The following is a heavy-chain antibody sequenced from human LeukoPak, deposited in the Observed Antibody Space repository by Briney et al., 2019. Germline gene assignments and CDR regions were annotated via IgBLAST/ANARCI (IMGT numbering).Heavy chain of an antibody. CDR1: GGSISSYY. Sequence: SETLSLTCTVSGGSISSYYWSWIRQPPGKGLEWIGYIYYSGSTNYNPSLKSRVTISVDTSKNQFSLKLSSVTAADTAVYYCARHLLWLLLEWLLPHQDWFDPWGQGTLVTVSS. CDR3: ARHLLWLLLEWLLPHQDWFDP. V-gene: IGHV4-59*08. CDR2: IYYSGST. D-gene: IGHD3-3*01. J-gene: IGHJ5*02.